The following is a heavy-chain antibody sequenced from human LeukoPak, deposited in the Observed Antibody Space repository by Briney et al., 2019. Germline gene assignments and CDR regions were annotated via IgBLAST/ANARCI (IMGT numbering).Heavy chain of an antibody. CDR1: GGSFSGYY. CDR2: INHSGST. D-gene: IGHD5-18*01. CDR3: ARDVDTAMVSMQTFDY. Sequence: SETLSLTCAVYGGSFSGYYWSWIRQPPGKGLEWIGEINHSGSTNYNPSLKSRVTISVDTSKNQFSLKLSSVTAADTAVYYCARDVDTAMVSMQTFDYWGQGTLVTVSS. V-gene: IGHV4-34*01. J-gene: IGHJ4*02.